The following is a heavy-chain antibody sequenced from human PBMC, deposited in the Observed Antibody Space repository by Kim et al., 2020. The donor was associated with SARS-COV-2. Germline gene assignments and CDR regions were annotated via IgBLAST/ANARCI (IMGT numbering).Heavy chain of an antibody. J-gene: IGHJ4*02. Sequence: GGSLRLSCAASGFTFSSYDMHWVRQATGKGLEWVSAIGTAGDTYYPGSVKGRFTISRENAKNSLYLQMNSLRAGDTAVYYCARVAKISSGWYYFDYWGQGTLGTV. CDR1: GFTFSSYD. CDR3: ARVAKISSGWYYFDY. D-gene: IGHD6-19*01. V-gene: IGHV3-13*04. CDR2: IGTAGDT.